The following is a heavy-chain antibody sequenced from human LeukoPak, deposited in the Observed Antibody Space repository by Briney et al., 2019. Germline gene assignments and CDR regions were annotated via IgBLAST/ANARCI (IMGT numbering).Heavy chain of an antibody. Sequence: GGSLRLSCAASGXTFSSYEMKWVRQAPGKGLEWVSYISTSGDSLYYADSVKGRFTISRDNAKNSLYLQMNSLRAEDTAIYYCARMAVAGQYNDYWGQGTLVTVSS. D-gene: IGHD6-19*01. V-gene: IGHV3-48*03. CDR1: GXTFSSYE. CDR3: ARMAVAGQYNDY. CDR2: ISTSGDSL. J-gene: IGHJ4*02.